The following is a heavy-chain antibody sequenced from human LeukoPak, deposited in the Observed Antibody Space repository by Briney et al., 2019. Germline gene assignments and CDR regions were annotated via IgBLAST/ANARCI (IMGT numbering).Heavy chain of an antibody. CDR1: GFTFSNYW. D-gene: IGHD3-3*01. V-gene: IGHV3-7*01. Sequence: GGSLRLSCAASGFTFSNYWMTWVRQAPGKGLEGVAIIKQDGSEKYYVDSVKGRFTISRDNAKSSLYLQMDSLRAEDTAVYYCARDLETYYNFWSGSYRTDYYYYMDVWGKGTTVTVSS. CDR2: IKQDGSEK. CDR3: ARDLETYYNFWSGSYRTDYYYYMDV. J-gene: IGHJ6*03.